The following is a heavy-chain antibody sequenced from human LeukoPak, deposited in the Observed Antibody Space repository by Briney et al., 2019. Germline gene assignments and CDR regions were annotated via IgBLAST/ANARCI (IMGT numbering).Heavy chain of an antibody. V-gene: IGHV3-9*01. CDR3: AREGSDWNYYYYMDV. D-gene: IGHD6-19*01. Sequence: GRSLRLSCAASGFTFNDYAMRWVRQAPGKGLEWVSGISWNSGSIGYADSVKGRFTISRDNSKNTLYLQMNSLRAEDTAVYYCAREGSDWNYYYYMDVWGKGTTVTISS. CDR1: GFTFNDYA. CDR2: ISWNSGSI. J-gene: IGHJ6*03.